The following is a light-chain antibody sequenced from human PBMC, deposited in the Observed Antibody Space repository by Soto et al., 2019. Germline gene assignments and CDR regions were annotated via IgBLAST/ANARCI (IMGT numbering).Light chain of an antibody. Sequence: EIVLTQSPATLSLSPGERATLSCRASQSVSSYLAWYQHRPGQSPRLLIYDASNRATGIPARFSGSGSGTDFTLTISSLEPEDFAVYYCQQYGSSPTYTFGQGTKLEIK. V-gene: IGKV3-11*01. CDR3: QQYGSSPTYT. J-gene: IGKJ2*01. CDR1: QSVSSY. CDR2: DAS.